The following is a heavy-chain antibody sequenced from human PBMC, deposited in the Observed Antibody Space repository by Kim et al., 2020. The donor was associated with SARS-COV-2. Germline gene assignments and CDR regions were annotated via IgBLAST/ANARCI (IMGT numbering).Heavy chain of an antibody. CDR1: GFTFSSYA. CDR3: VKGEIAVAGRFDY. CDR2: ISSNGGST. V-gene: IGHV3-64D*06. Sequence: GGSLRPSCSASGFTFSSYAMHWVRQAPGKGLEYVSAISSNGGSTYYADSVKGRFTISRDNSKNTLYLQMSSLRAEDTAVYYCVKGEIAVAGRFDYWGQGTLVTVSS. D-gene: IGHD6-19*01. J-gene: IGHJ4*02.